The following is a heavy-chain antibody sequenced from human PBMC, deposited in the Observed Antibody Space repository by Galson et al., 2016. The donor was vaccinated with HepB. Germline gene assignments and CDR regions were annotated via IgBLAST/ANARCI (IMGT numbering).Heavy chain of an antibody. J-gene: IGHJ6*02. V-gene: IGHV3-7*01. Sequence: SLRLSCAASGFSFSTYWMSWVRQAPGKGLEWVANIKQDGSEKYFVASVKGRFTIARDNAKNSLYLQMTSLGVGDTAVYYCARDIGSGSFHMGYCCYGMDVWGQGTTVTVSS. D-gene: IGHD3-10*01. CDR1: GFSFSTYW. CDR2: IKQDGSEK. CDR3: ARDIGSGSFHMGYCCYGMDV.